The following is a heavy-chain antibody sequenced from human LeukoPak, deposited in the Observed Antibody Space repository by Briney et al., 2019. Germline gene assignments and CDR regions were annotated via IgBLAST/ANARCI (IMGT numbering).Heavy chain of an antibody. Sequence: PGGSLRLSCAASGFTFDDYAMHWVRQAPGTGLEWVSGISWNSGSIGYADSVKGRFTISRDNAKDSLYLQMNSLRAEDTALYYCAKAYSSLYYFDYWGQGTLVTVSS. J-gene: IGHJ4*02. D-gene: IGHD6-19*01. CDR3: AKAYSSLYYFDY. V-gene: IGHV3-9*01. CDR1: GFTFDDYA. CDR2: ISWNSGSI.